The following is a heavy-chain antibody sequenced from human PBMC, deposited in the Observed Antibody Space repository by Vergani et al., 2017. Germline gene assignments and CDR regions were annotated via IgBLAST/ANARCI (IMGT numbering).Heavy chain of an antibody. D-gene: IGHD3-16*01. V-gene: IGHV1-58*01. CDR3: AAQTRVNFTWPTNL. CDR2: IVVGSGNT. Sequence: QMQLVQSGPEVKKPGTSVKVSCKASGFTFTSSAVQWVRQARGQRLEWIGWIVVGSGNTNYAQKFQERVTITRDMSTSTAYMELSSLRSEDTAVYYCAAQTRVNFTWPTNLWGQGTLVTVSS. CDR1: GFTFTSSA. J-gene: IGHJ4*02.